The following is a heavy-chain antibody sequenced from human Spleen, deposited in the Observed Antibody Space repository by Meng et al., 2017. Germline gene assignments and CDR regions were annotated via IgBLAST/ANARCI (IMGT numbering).Heavy chain of an antibody. CDR1: GGSFSDYY. CDR3: ARRLPTVPFDY. J-gene: IGHJ4*02. D-gene: IGHD4-17*01. Sequence: SETLSLTCVVSGGSFSDYYWSWIRQPPGKGLEWIGEINHGGSAKYNPSLKSRVTISVDTSKNQFSLKLSSVTAADTAVYYCARRLPTVPFDYWGQGTQVTVSS. CDR2: INHGGSA. V-gene: IGHV4-34*01.